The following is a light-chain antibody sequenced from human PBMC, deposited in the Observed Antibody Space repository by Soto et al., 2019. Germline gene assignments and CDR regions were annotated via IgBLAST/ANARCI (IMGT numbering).Light chain of an antibody. J-gene: IGKJ1*01. Sequence: DIQMTRSPSTLSGSVGARVTITCRASQIVSNVLAWFQQRPGECPKLLIYDISSLGSGVPSRFSGSGSATGTEFTLTISSLQPDDLATYYCQQYYSNPWTFGHGTKVDIK. CDR3: QQYYSNPWT. V-gene: IGKV1-5*01. CDR1: QIVSNV. CDR2: DIS.